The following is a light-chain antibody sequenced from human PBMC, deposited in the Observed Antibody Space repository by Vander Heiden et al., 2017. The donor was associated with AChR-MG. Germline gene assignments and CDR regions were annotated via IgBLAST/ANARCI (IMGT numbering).Light chain of an antibody. J-gene: IGKJ2*01. CDR1: QSLVRSAGHTL. V-gene: IGKV2-30*02. CDR3: MQAAHWYT. Sequence: VVMTQSPLSLSVTLGQPASISSRSSQSLVRSAGHTLLHWFQQRPGQSPRRLIYSVSNRDSGVPDRFSGSGSGTDFPLKISRVEDEDVGVYYCMQAAHWYTFGQGTKLEIK. CDR2: SVS.